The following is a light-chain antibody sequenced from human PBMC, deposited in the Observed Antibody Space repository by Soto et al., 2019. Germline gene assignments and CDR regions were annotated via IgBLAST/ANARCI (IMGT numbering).Light chain of an antibody. Sequence: EIVMTQSPATLSVSPGGRATLSCRASQSISDTLTWYQHKPGQAPKHLIHGASTRAPGVPARFSGSGSGTDFTLTISSLQSEDFATYYCQQYYNCPWTFGQGTKVEIK. CDR1: QSISDT. J-gene: IGKJ1*01. CDR2: GAS. CDR3: QQYYNCPWT. V-gene: IGKV3-15*01.